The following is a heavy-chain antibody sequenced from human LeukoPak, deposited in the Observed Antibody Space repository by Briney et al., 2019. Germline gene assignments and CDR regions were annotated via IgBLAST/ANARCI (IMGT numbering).Heavy chain of an antibody. J-gene: IGHJ5*02. D-gene: IGHD3-22*01. Sequence: ASVKVSCKVSGYTLTELSMHWVRQAPGKGLEWMGGFDPEDGEAIYAQKFQGRVTMTEDTSTDTAYMELSSLRSEDTAVYYCATLTMIGLGYNWFDPWGQGTLVTVSS. CDR1: GYTLTELS. V-gene: IGHV1-24*01. CDR3: ATLTMIGLGYNWFDP. CDR2: FDPEDGEA.